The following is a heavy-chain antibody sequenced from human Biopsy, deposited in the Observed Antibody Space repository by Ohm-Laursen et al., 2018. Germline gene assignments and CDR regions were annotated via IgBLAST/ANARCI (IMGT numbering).Heavy chain of an antibody. CDR3: ARHPTGFWFDP. V-gene: IGHV4-39*01. CDR1: GGSVSSNTNY. Sequence: SQTLSLTCSVSGGSVSSNTNYWAWIRQPPGKGLEWIGSIFYSGIIYYNPSLKSRVSISEDTSKNQFFLNLNSVTAADTAVYYCARHPTGFWFDPWGQGTLVIVSS. CDR2: IFYSGII. J-gene: IGHJ5*02.